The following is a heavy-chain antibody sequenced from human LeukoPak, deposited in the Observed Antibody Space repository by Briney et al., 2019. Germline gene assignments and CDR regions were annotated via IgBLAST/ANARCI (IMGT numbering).Heavy chain of an antibody. V-gene: IGHV3-23*01. Sequence: GGSLRLSCAASGFTFSSYAMSWVRQAPGKGLEWVSAISGSGGSTYYADSVKGRFTISRDNSKNTLYLQMNSLRAEDTAVYYCAKGIQPSRYYGIDVWGQGTTVTVSS. CDR2: ISGSGGST. CDR3: AKGIQPSRYYGIDV. D-gene: IGHD5-18*01. J-gene: IGHJ6*02. CDR1: GFTFSSYA.